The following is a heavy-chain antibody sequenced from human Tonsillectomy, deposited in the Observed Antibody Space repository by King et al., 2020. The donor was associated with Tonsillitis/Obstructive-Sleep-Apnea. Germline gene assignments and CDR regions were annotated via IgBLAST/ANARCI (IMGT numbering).Heavy chain of an antibody. CDR3: ARARRFCSGNSCYRDFDY. V-gene: IGHV1-69*01. CDR1: GGTFSSYT. Sequence: VQLVQSVAEVKKPGSSVKVSCKASGGTFSSYTINGVRQAPGQGLEWMGGIIPIFGTANYAQKLQGRVTITADESTSPAYMELGSLRAEDTAVYYCARARRFCSGNSCYRDFDYWGQGTLVTVSS. D-gene: IGHD2-2*01. CDR2: IIPIFGTA. J-gene: IGHJ4*02.